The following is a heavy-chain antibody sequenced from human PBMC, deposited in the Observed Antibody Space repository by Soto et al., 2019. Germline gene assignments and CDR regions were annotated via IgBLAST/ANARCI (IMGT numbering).Heavy chain of an antibody. D-gene: IGHD3-16*01. CDR3: ARDLWGSWTVDY. J-gene: IGHJ4*02. CDR1: GYTFQNYH. V-gene: IGHV1-46*02. Sequence: QVQLVQSGAELKEPGASVKVSCKASGYTFQNYHMHWVRQAPGQGLEWMGIIHPSGDTKTYAQRFQGRLAMTRDTSTSTAYMELSSLTSEDTAVYFCARDLWGSWTVDYWGQGTLVTVSS. CDR2: IHPSGDTK.